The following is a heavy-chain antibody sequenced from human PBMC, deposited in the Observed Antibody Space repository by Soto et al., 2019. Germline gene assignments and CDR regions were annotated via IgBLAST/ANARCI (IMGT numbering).Heavy chain of an antibody. CDR3: AKDRSPRDYYGSGSYYSPFDY. CDR1: GFTFSSYA. D-gene: IGHD3-10*01. Sequence: GGSLRLSCAASGFTFSSYAMTWVRQAPGKGLEWVSGISGSGGSTYYADSVKGRFTISRDNSKNTLYLQMNSLRAEDTAVYYCAKDRSPRDYYGSGSYYSPFDYWGQGTLVTVS. J-gene: IGHJ4*02. V-gene: IGHV3-23*01. CDR2: ISGSGGST.